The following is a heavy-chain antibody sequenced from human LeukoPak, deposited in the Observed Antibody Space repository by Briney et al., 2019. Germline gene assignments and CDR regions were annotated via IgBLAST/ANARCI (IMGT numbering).Heavy chain of an antibody. V-gene: IGHV1-2*02. CDR3: ARGRYRYSYDY. CDR1: GYIFTDHF. Sequence: ASVKVSCKASGYIFTDHFFHWVRQAPGQGLEWMGWIRPTDGATKVAQKFQGRVTLTRDTSISTVYMEMSGLRFDDTAMYYCARGRYRYSYDYWGQGTLVTVS. CDR2: IRPTDGAT. J-gene: IGHJ4*02. D-gene: IGHD1-26*01.